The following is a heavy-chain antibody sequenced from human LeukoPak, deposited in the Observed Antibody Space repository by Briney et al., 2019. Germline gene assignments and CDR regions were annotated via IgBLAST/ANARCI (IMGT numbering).Heavy chain of an antibody. V-gene: IGHV4-34*01. Sequence: GSLRLSCAASGFTFSSYAMSWVRQPPGKGLEWIGEINHSGSTNYNPSLKSRVTISVDTSKSQFSLKLSSVTAADTAVYYCARLIGTRPPFDYWGQGTLVTVSS. J-gene: IGHJ4*02. CDR1: GFTFSSYA. CDR3: ARLIGTRPPFDY. CDR2: INHSGST.